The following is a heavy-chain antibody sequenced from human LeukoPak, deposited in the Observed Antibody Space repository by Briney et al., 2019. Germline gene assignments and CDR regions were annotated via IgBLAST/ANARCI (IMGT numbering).Heavy chain of an antibody. CDR1: GYTFTGYY. CDR2: INPNSGGT. CDR3: AREGEWLRNSHSNFDY. V-gene: IGHV1-2*02. J-gene: IGHJ4*02. D-gene: IGHD5-12*01. Sequence: ASVKVSCKASGYTFTGYYMHWVRQAPGQGLEWMGWINPNSGGTNYAQKFQGRVTMTRDTSISTAYMELSRLRSDDTAVYYCAREGEWLRNSHSNFDYWGQGTLVTVSS.